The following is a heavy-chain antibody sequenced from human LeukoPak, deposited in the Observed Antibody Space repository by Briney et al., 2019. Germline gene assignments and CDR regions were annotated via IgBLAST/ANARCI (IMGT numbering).Heavy chain of an antibody. CDR2: IIPIFGTA. V-gene: IGHV1-69*05. Sequence: SVKVSCKASGGTFSSYAISWVRQAPGQGLEWMGGIIPIFGTANYAQKFQGRVTMTTDTSTGTAYLELRSLTSDDTALYYCARDRIARLGGSYRYNCFDPWGQGTLVTVSS. CDR3: ARDRIARLGGSYRYNCFDP. J-gene: IGHJ5*02. D-gene: IGHD1-26*01. CDR1: GGTFSSYA.